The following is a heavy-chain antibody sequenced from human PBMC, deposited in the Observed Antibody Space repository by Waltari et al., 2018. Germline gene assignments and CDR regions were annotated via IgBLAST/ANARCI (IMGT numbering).Heavy chain of an antibody. CDR1: GYSISSGYY. V-gene: IGHV4-38-2*01. CDR3: ARHRITTLDY. J-gene: IGHJ4*02. D-gene: IGHD3-3*01. Sequence: QVQLQESGPGLVKPSETLSLTCAVSGYSISSGYYWGWIRQPPGKGLEWIGSIYHSGSTYYNTSLKSRVTISVDTSKNQFSLKLSSVTAADTAVYYCARHRITTLDYWGQGTLVTVSS. CDR2: IYHSGST.